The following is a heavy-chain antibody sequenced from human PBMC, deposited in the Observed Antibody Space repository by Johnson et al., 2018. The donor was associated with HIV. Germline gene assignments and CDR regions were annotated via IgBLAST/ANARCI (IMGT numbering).Heavy chain of an antibody. CDR3: VRHDFVWGIYRHAFDI. CDR2: ISSSGTNI. V-gene: IGHV3-11*01. J-gene: IGHJ3*02. CDR1: GFIFSDYY. Sequence: QMQLVESGGGLVKPGGSLRLSCAASGFIFSDYYMSWIRQAPGKGLEWVSYISSSGTNIYYTDSVKGRFPISRDKSKNTLYLQMKGLRAEDTAVYYCVRHDFVWGIYRHAFDIWGQGTMVTVSS. D-gene: IGHD3-16*02.